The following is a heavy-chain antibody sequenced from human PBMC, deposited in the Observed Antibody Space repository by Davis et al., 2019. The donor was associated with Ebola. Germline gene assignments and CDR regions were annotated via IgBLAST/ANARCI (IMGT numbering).Heavy chain of an antibody. V-gene: IGHV1-8*01. CDR3: ARVRYNWNGFDP. D-gene: IGHD1-20*01. CDR2: MNPNSGNT. J-gene: IGHJ5*02. Sequence: AASVQVSCKASGYTFTSYDINWVRQAPGQGLEWMGWMNPNSGNTGYAQKFQGRVTMTRNTSINTAYMVLSSLRSEDTAVYYCARVRYNWNGFDPWGQGTLVTVSS. CDR1: GYTFTSYD.